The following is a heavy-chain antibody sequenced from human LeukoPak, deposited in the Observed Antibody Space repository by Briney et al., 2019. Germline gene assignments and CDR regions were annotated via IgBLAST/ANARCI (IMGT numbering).Heavy chain of an antibody. Sequence: GGSLRLSCAASGFTFSSYTMSWVRQAPGKGLEWVSSISSDRSTIFYADSVKGRFTISRDNAQNSLYLQMNSLRDEDTAVYYCAGQKGMDYWGQGTLVVVSS. V-gene: IGHV3-48*02. CDR1: GFTFSSYT. J-gene: IGHJ4*02. CDR2: ISSDRSTI. CDR3: AGQKGMDY.